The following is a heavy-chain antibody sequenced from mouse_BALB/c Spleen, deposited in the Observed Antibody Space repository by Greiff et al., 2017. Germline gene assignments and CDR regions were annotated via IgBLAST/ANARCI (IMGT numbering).Heavy chain of an antibody. V-gene: IGHV5-15*02. CDR2: ISNLAYSI. CDR3: ARKTTASYWYFDV. CDR1: GFTFSDYG. Sequence: EVKLMESGGGLVQPGGSRKLSCAASGFTFSDYGMAWVRQAPGKGPEWVAFISNLAYSIYYADTVTGRFTISRENAKNTLYLEMSSLRSEDTAMYYCARKTTASYWYFDVWGAGTTVTVSS. J-gene: IGHJ1*01. D-gene: IGHD1-2*01.